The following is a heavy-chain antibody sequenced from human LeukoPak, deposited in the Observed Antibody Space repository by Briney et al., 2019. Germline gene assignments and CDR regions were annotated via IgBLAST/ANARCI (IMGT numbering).Heavy chain of an antibody. Sequence: SETLSLTCAVYGGSFSGYYWSWIRQPPGKGLEWIGEINHSGSTNYNPSLKSRVTISVDTSKNQFSLKLSSVTAADTAVYHCASLDIVVASESYYYGMDVWGQGATVTVSS. D-gene: IGHD2-2*01. J-gene: IGHJ6*02. CDR1: GGSFSGYY. CDR2: INHSGST. CDR3: ASLDIVVASESYYYGMDV. V-gene: IGHV4-34*01.